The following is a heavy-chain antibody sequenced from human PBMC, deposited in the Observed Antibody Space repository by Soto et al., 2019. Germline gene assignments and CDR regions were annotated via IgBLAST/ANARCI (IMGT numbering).Heavy chain of an antibody. Sequence: QITLKESGPTLVKPTQTLTLTCTFSGFSLSTSGVGVGWIRQPPGKALEWLALIYWDDDKRYSPSLRSRLTINKDTPKNQWALTMTNMDPVDTATYYCIQSRCGGDCLQSYASHYYYGMDVWGQGTTVTVSS. CDR1: GFSLSTSGVG. D-gene: IGHD2-21*02. CDR3: IQSRCGGDCLQSYASHYYYGMDV. CDR2: IYWDDDK. J-gene: IGHJ6*02. V-gene: IGHV2-5*02.